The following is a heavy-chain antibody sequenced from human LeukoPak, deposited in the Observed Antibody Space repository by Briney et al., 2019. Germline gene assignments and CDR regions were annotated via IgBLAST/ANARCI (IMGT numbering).Heavy chain of an antibody. Sequence: GGSLRPSCAASGFSFSTYLMTWVRQAPGKWLEWVANIKQDGSEKYYVDSVKGRFTISRDNAKNSLYLQMNSLRAEDTAVYYCARGYNWFDPWGQGTLLTVSS. CDR3: ARGYNWFDP. J-gene: IGHJ5*02. V-gene: IGHV3-7*05. CDR2: IKQDGSEK. CDR1: GFSFSTYL.